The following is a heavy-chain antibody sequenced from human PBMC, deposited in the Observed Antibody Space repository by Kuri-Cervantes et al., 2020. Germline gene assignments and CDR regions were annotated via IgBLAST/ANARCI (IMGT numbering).Heavy chain of an antibody. J-gene: IGHJ3*02. CDR1: GFTFSSYG. Sequence: GESLKISCAASGFTFSSYGIHWVRQAPGKGLEWVAVIWYDGSNKYYTDSVKGRFTISRDNSKKTLYLQMNSLRAEDTALYYCAKDLLNYYDSSGLRAFDIWGQGTMVTVSS. CDR3: AKDLLNYYDSSGLRAFDI. V-gene: IGHV3-30*02. D-gene: IGHD3-22*01. CDR2: IWYDGSNK.